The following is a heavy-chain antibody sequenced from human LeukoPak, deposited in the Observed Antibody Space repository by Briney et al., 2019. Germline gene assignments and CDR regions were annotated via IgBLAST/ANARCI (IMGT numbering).Heavy chain of an antibody. Sequence: GGSLRLSCAASGFTFNNYAMSWVRQAPGQGLEWVGFIRSKAYGETADYAASVKGRFTISRDDSKAIAYLQMNSLKTEDTAVYHCTRDRGAYNLYDYWGQGTLVTVSS. CDR1: GFTFNNYA. D-gene: IGHD1-1*01. V-gene: IGHV3-49*04. CDR3: TRDRGAYNLYDY. J-gene: IGHJ4*02. CDR2: IRSKAYGETA.